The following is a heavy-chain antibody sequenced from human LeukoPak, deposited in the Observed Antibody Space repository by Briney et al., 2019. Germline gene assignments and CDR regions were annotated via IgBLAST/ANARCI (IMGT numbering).Heavy chain of an antibody. J-gene: IGHJ6*03. CDR2: FDPEDGET. CDR3: ATGEVAARRNYYYYMDV. D-gene: IGHD2-15*01. V-gene: IGHV1-24*01. Sequence: ASVKVSCKVSGYTLTELSMHRVRQAPGKGLEWMGGFDPEDGETIYAQKFQGRVTMTEDTSTDTAYMELSSLRSEDTAVYYCATGEVAARRNYYYYMDVWGKGTTVTVSS. CDR1: GYTLTELS.